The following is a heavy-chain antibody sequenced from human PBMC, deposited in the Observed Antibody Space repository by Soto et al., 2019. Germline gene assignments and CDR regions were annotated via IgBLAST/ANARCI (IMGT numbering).Heavy chain of an antibody. V-gene: IGHV3-23*01. CDR1: GFICSSYD. D-gene: IGHD2-8*02. CDR3: AKATATGGGAFEI. CDR2: ILVAGSQ. J-gene: IGHJ3*02. Sequence: GGSLRLSCAVSGFICSSYDMSWVRQGPGKGLAWVSTILVAGSQHYEDSVQGRFTISRDTSKNTVFLYMNSLTAGDTAVYYCAKATATGGGAFEIYGQGTMVTVSS.